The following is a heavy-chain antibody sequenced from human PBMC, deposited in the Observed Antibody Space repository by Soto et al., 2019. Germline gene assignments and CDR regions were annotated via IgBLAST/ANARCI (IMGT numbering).Heavy chain of an antibody. J-gene: IGHJ6*02. CDR2: ISGSGGST. D-gene: IGHD4-4*01. Sequence: PGGSLRLSCAASGFTFSSYAMSWVRQAPGKVLERVSAISGSGGSTYYADSVKGRFTISRDNSKNTLYLQMNSLRAEDTAVYYCAKFTVTTYYYYYSMDVGGQGTTVTVSS. CDR3: AKFTVTTYYYYYSMDV. CDR1: GFTFSSYA. V-gene: IGHV3-23*01.